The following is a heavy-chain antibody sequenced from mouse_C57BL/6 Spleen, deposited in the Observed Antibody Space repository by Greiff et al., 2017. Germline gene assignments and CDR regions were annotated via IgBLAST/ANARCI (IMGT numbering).Heavy chain of an antibody. V-gene: IGHV5-16*01. CDR2: INYDGSST. Sequence: EVQLVESEGGLVQPGSSMKLSCTASGFTFSDYYMAWVRQVPEKGLEWVANINYDGSSTYYLDSLKSRFIISRDNAKNILYLQMSSLKSEDTATYYCARRCYYEDAMDYWGQGTSVTVSS. CDR3: ARRCYYEDAMDY. J-gene: IGHJ4*01. CDR1: GFTFSDYY. D-gene: IGHD2-4*01.